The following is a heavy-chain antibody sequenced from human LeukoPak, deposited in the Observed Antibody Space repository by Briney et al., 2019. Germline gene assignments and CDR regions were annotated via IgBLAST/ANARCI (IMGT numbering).Heavy chain of an antibody. Sequence: SETLSLTCTVSGGSLSSGDPYWNWIRQPPGKGLEWIGYISYSGNTYYNPSLKSRINISLDTSKSQFSLKLRSVTAADTAVYYCARHLTDSSGWYNWFDPWGQGTLVTVSS. V-gene: IGHV4-30-4*01. CDR1: GGSLSSGDPY. CDR3: ARHLTDSSGWYNWFDP. D-gene: IGHD6-19*01. J-gene: IGHJ5*02. CDR2: ISYSGNT.